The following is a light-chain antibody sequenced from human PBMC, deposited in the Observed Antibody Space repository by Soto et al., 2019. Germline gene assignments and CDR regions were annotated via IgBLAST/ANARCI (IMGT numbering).Light chain of an antibody. J-gene: IGLJ2*01. CDR1: SSDVGSYNL. Sequence: QSALTQPASVSGSPGQSITFSCTGTSSDVGSYNLVSWFQQHPGKAPKLMIYEVSKRPSGVSNRFSGSKSGNTASLTISGLQAEDEADYYCCSYAGSSTFVVFGGGTKLTAL. V-gene: IGLV2-23*02. CDR3: CSYAGSSTFVV. CDR2: EVS.